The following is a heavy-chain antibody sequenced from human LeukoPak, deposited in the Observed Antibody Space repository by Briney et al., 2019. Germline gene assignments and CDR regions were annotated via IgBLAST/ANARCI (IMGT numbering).Heavy chain of an antibody. V-gene: IGHV1-8*01. Sequence: ASVKVSCKASGHTFTSYDINWVRQATGQGLEWMGWMNPNSGNTGYAQKFQGRVTMTRNTSISTAYMELSSLRSEDTAVYYCARGIWFGELCYFDYWGQGTLVTVSS. D-gene: IGHD3-10*01. CDR3: ARGIWFGELCYFDY. CDR1: GHTFTSYD. J-gene: IGHJ4*02. CDR2: MNPNSGNT.